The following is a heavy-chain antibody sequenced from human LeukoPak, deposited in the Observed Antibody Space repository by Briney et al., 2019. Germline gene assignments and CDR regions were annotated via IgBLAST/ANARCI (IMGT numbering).Heavy chain of an antibody. CDR3: ARDLPYSSSWESIDY. CDR1: GYTFTSYG. Sequence: ASVKVSCKASGYTFTSYGIIWVRQAPGQGLEWMGWISTYNGNTNYAQKIQGRVTMTTDTSTSTAYMELRSLRSNDTAVYYCARDLPYSSSWESIDYWGQGTLVTVSS. CDR2: ISTYNGNT. V-gene: IGHV1-18*01. D-gene: IGHD6-13*01. J-gene: IGHJ4*02.